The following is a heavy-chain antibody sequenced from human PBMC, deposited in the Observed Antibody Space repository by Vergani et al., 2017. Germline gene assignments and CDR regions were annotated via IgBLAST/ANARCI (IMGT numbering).Heavy chain of an antibody. D-gene: IGHD3-3*01. Sequence: EVQLVESGGGLVKPGGSLRLSCAASGFTFSSYSMNWVRQAPGKGLEWVSSISSSSSYIYFADSVKGRFTISRDNAKNSLYLQMNSRRAEDTAAYYCARDGGLRFLEWLYDYWGQGTLVTVSS. CDR1: GFTFSSYS. V-gene: IGHV3-21*01. CDR2: ISSSSSYI. J-gene: IGHJ4*02. CDR3: ARDGGLRFLEWLYDY.